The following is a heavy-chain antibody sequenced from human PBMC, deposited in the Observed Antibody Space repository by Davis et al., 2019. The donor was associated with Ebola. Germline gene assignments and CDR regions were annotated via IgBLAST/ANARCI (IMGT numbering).Heavy chain of an antibody. CDR2: INHSGST. Sequence: SETLSLTCAVYGGSFSGYYWSWIRQPPGKGLEWIGEINHSGSTNYTPSLKSRVTISVDTSKNQFSLKLSSVTAADTAVYYCARDLRITIFGVVENYFYYGMDVWGQGTTVTVSS. CDR1: GGSFSGYY. J-gene: IGHJ6*02. D-gene: IGHD3-3*01. V-gene: IGHV4-34*01. CDR3: ARDLRITIFGVVENYFYYGMDV.